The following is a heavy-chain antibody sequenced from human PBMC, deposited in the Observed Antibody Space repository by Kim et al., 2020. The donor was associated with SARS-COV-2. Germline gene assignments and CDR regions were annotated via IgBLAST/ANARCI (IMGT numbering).Heavy chain of an antibody. J-gene: IGHJ6*02. V-gene: IGHV3-23*01. CDR1: GLNFKIYA. Sequence: GGSLRLSCAASGLNFKIYAMSWVRQAPGKGLEWVSSISDTGAHTYYADSVKGRFTISRDNSKNTLYMQMNSLRVEDTAVYYCAKWDYNTLTGFYSRRLYHYFCTMAIWGQGTTVTVSS. D-gene: IGHD3-9*01. CDR3: AKWDYNTLTGFYSRRLYHYFCTMAI. CDR2: ISDTGAHT.